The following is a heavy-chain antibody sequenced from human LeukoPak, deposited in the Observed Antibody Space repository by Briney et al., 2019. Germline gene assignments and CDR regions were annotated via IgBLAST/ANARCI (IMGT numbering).Heavy chain of an antibody. CDR2: ISSRSSYM. Sequence: GASLRPSCAASGSTFSSYIMKWVRQPPGRGLEWVSSISSRSSYMNYPESVKGRTTISGDTPKNSLYLQRSRLTDENTAVYYCARYSRSWYVAGGVFRVGAPGDRDYYYYGMDVWGQGTTVTVSS. D-gene: IGHD6-13*01. CDR1: GSTFSSYI. J-gene: IGHJ6*02. V-gene: IGHV3-21*01. CDR3: ARYSRSWYVAGGVFRVGAPGDRDYYYYGMDV.